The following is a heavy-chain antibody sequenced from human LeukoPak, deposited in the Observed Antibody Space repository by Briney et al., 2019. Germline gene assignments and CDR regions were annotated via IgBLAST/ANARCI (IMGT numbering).Heavy chain of an antibody. CDR1: GFTFSDYY. J-gene: IGHJ4*02. CDR3: ARQAIAVADAHAFDL. V-gene: IGHV3-11*01. CDR2: ISRRGSTI. Sequence: GGSLRLSCAASGFTFSDYYMNWFRQAPGKGLEWLSYISRRGSTIYYADSVKGRFTISRDNAKNSLYLQMNSLRAEDTAVYYCARQAIAVADAHAFDLWGQGTLVTVSS. D-gene: IGHD6-19*01.